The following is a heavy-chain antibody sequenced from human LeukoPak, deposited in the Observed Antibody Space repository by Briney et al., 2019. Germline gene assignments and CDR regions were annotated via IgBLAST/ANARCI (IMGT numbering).Heavy chain of an antibody. D-gene: IGHD3-22*01. J-gene: IGHJ4*02. Sequence: PGGSLRLSCPASGFSFTDYAMSWVRQAPEKGLGWVSTISHSGGGTYYAESGTGRFTVSRDNSKNTVYLQMNSLRAEDTAVYYCAKDREYDDSCDYSGWGQGTLVTVSS. CDR2: ISHSGGGT. CDR3: AKDREYDDSCDYSG. V-gene: IGHV3-23*01. CDR1: GFSFTDYA.